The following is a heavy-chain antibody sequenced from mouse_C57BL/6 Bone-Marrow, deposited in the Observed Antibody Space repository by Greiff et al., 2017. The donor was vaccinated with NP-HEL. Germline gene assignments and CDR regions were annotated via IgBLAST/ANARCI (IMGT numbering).Heavy chain of an antibody. V-gene: IGHV2-4*01. D-gene: IGHD1-1*01. Sequence: VQLQQSGPGLVQPSQSLSIPCTVSGFSLTSYGVHWVRQPPGKGLEWLGVIWSGGSTDYNAAFISRLSISKDNSKSQVFFKMNSLQADDTAIYYCAKIYYGSSYWYFDVWGTGTTVTVSS. CDR3: AKIYYGSSYWYFDV. CDR1: GFSLTSYG. J-gene: IGHJ1*03. CDR2: IWSGGST.